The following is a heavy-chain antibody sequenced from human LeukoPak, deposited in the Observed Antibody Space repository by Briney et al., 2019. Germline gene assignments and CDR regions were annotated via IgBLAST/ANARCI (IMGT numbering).Heavy chain of an antibody. CDR3: AKVEAGDTAMVSYYYYMDV. CDR2: ISGSGGST. CDR1: GFTFSSYA. V-gene: IGHV3-23*01. Sequence: GGSLILSCAASGFTFSSYAMSSVHQAPGKGLEWVSAISGSGGSTYYADSVKGRFTISRDNSKNTLYLQMNSLRAEDTAVYYCAKVEAGDTAMVSYYYYMDVWGKGTTVTVSS. J-gene: IGHJ6*03. D-gene: IGHD5-18*01.